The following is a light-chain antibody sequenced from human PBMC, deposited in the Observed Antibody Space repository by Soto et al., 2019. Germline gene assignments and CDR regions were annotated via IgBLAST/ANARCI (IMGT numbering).Light chain of an antibody. Sequence: AIQLTQSPSSLSASVGDRVTITCRASQGISSALAWYQQKPGKTPKLLIYDASSLESGVPSRFSGSGSGTYFTLTISSLQPEDFATYYCQQFNRYPPTFGGGTKVEIK. V-gene: IGKV1-13*02. CDR2: DAS. CDR1: QGISSA. J-gene: IGKJ4*01. CDR3: QQFNRYPPT.